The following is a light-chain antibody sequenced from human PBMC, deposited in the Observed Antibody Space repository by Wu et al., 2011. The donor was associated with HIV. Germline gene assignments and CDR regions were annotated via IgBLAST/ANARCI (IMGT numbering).Light chain of an antibody. Sequence: EIVMTQSPATLSVSPGERATLSCRASQSVSSNLAWYQQKPGQAPRRLIYGASTRATGLPARFSVSGSGTDFTLTISRLEPEDFAVYYCQQYGSSPLTFGQGTKVEIK. CDR2: GAS. CDR3: QQYGSSPLT. CDR1: QSVSSN. J-gene: IGKJ1*01. V-gene: IGKV3-15*01.